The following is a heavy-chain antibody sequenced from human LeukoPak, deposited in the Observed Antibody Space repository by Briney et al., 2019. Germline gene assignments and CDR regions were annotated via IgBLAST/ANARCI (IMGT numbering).Heavy chain of an antibody. CDR2: IYPGDSDT. Sequence: GESLKISCKGSGYSFTSYRIGWVRQMPGKGLEWMGIIYPGDSDTRYSPSFQGQVTISADKSISTAYLQWSSLKASDTAMYYCARDSDYVWGSYRPLDAFDIWGQRTMVTVSS. V-gene: IGHV5-51*01. CDR3: ARDSDYVWGSYRPLDAFDI. D-gene: IGHD3-16*02. J-gene: IGHJ3*02. CDR1: GYSFTSYR.